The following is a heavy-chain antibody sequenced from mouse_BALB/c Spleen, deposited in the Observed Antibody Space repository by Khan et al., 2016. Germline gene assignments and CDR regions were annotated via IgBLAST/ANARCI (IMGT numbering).Heavy chain of an antibody. J-gene: IGHJ1*01. CDR2: INPYNDGT. Sequence: VQLKQSGPELVKPGASVKMSCKAAGYTFTSYVMHWVKQKPGQGLEWIGYINPYNDGTKYNEKFKGKATLTSDKSSSTAYMELSSLTSEDSAVYYCAIKGEYYGSSWYFDVWGAGTTVTVSS. CDR3: AIKGEYYGSSWYFDV. CDR1: GYTFTSYV. V-gene: IGHV1S136*01. D-gene: IGHD1-1*01.